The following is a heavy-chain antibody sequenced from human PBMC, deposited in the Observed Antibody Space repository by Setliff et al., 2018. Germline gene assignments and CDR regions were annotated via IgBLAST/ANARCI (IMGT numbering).Heavy chain of an antibody. Sequence: GGSLRLSCAASGFRFSDLYMSWVRQAPGKGLEWVSTIFGGSSSPYYADSVKGRFTISRDNSKSTLYLQMNSLRAEDTGVYYCARDGGTGMVKTYFYGLDVWGQGTTVTVSS. J-gene: IGHJ6*02. V-gene: IGHV3-23*03. D-gene: IGHD5-18*01. CDR1: GFRFSDLY. CDR3: ARDGGTGMVKTYFYGLDV. CDR2: IFGGSSSP.